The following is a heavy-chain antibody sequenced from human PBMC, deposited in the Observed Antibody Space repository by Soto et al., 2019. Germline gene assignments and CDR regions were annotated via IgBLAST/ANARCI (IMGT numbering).Heavy chain of an antibody. J-gene: IGHJ4*02. CDR3: AKHLSNGSPDY. V-gene: IGHV3-48*01. CDR2: IGIGSSTK. Sequence: GGSLRLSCAAAGFTFSSYSMSWVRQAPGKGLEWVSYIGIGSSTKYYADSVKGRFTISRDNSKNTLYLQMNSLRAEDTAVFYCAKHLSNGSPDYWGQGTLVTVSS. D-gene: IGHD2-15*01. CDR1: GFTFSSYS.